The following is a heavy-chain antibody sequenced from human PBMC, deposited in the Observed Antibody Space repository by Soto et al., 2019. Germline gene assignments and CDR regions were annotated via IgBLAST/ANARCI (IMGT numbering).Heavy chain of an antibody. CDR1: GFTFSSYG. D-gene: IGHD6-13*01. CDR2: IWYDGSNK. Sequence: GGSLRLSCAASGFTFSSYGMHWVRQAPGKGLEWVAVIWYDGSNKYYADSVKGRFTISRDNSKNTLYLQMNSLRAEDTAVYYCARDRDPYSSSWGPFGGGYYYYGMDVWGQGTTVTVSS. CDR3: ARDRDPYSSSWGPFGGGYYYYGMDV. V-gene: IGHV3-33*01. J-gene: IGHJ6*02.